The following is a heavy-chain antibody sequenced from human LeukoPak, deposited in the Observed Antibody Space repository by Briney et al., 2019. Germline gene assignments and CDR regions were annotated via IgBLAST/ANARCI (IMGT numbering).Heavy chain of an antibody. Sequence: GGSLRLSFAASGFTFSSYWMHWVRQAPGKGLVWVSRISTDGSSTNSADSVKGRLTISRDNAKNTVYLQMNSRRAEDTDVYYCVREYSSSSGRAFDIWGQGTMVTVSP. J-gene: IGHJ3*02. D-gene: IGHD6-6*01. CDR2: ISTDGSST. V-gene: IGHV3-74*01. CDR1: GFTFSSYW. CDR3: VREYSSSSGRAFDI.